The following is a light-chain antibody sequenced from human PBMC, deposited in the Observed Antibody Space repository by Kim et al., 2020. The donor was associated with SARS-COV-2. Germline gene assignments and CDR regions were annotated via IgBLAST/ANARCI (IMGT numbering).Light chain of an antibody. CDR2: DAS. J-gene: IGKJ2*01. V-gene: IGKV3-11*01. Sequence: DIVLTQSPATLSLSPGERATLSCRASQSVSSYLAWYQQNPDQAPRLLIYDASNRATGIPARFSGSGSGTDFTLTISSLEPEDFAVYYCQQRSNWPPYTFGQGTKLEI. CDR3: QQRSNWPPYT. CDR1: QSVSSY.